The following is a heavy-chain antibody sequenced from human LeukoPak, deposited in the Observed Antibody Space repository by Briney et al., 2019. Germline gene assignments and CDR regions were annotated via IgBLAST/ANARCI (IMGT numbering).Heavy chain of an antibody. CDR3: AYSSGYYAIQH. J-gene: IGHJ1*01. Sequence: SGTLSLTCAVSGGSIRSGNWWTWVRQPPGKGLEWIGEIYHGGTTNSNPSLKSRVTLSVDESKNQFSLNLYSVTAADTAVYYCAYSSGYYAIQHWGQGTLVTVSS. D-gene: IGHD2-15*01. CDR1: GGSIRSGNW. CDR2: IYHGGTT. V-gene: IGHV4-4*02.